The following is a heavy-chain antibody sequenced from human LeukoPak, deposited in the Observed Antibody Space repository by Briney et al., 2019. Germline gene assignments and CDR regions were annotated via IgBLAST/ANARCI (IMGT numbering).Heavy chain of an antibody. D-gene: IGHD6-19*01. J-gene: IGHJ4*02. CDR2: ISAYNGNT. Sequence: GASVKVSCKASGYTCTSYGISWVRQAPGQGLEWMGWISAYNGNTNYAQKLQGRVTMTTDTSTSTAYMELRSLRSDDTAVYYCARYHTGYSSDMAFFDYWGQATLVTVSS. CDR1: GYTCTSYG. CDR3: ARYHTGYSSDMAFFDY. V-gene: IGHV1-18*01.